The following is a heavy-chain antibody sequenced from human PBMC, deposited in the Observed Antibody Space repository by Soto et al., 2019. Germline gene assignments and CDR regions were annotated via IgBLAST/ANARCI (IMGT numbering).Heavy chain of an antibody. CDR2: IVVGSGNT. V-gene: IGHV1-58*01. J-gene: IGHJ6*02. D-gene: IGHD5-18*01. CDR1: GFTFTSSA. CDR3: AAGIQLWLFSPYYYYGMEV. Sequence: SLKVSCKSSGFTFTSSAVRCVRHSLGQRLEWIGWIVVGSGNTNYAQKFQERVTITRDMSTSTAYMELSSLRSEDTAVYYCAAGIQLWLFSPYYYYGMEVWGQGTTVTVSS.